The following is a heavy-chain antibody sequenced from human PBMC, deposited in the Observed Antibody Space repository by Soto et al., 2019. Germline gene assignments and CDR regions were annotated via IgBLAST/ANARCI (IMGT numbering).Heavy chain of an antibody. V-gene: IGHV1-2*04. Sequence: ASVKVSCKASGYTFTGYYMHWVRQAPGQGLEGMRWINPNSGGTNNAQKFQGWLTMTSDTSISTADMELSKLRSDGTVVYYCARIKDRGYRYLGFWGPGTMVTVSS. CDR2: INPNSGGT. D-gene: IGHD5-18*01. CDR1: GYTFTGYY. J-gene: IGHJ4*03. CDR3: ARIKDRGYRYLGF.